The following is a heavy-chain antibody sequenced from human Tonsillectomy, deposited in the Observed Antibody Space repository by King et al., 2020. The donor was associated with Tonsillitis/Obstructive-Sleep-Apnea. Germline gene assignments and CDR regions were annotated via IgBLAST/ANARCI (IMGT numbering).Heavy chain of an antibody. CDR2: INHSGNT. Sequence: VQLPQWGAGLLKPSETLSLTCTVYGGSFSGYYWTWIRQPPGKGLEWIGEINHSGNTNYNPSLKSRVSISVDTSKNQFSLNLSSMTAADTAVFYCARRSRMAAYVRYFDYWGQGTLVTVSS. V-gene: IGHV4-34*01. CDR1: GGSFSGYY. D-gene: IGHD6-6*01. CDR3: ARRSRMAAYVRYFDY. J-gene: IGHJ4*02.